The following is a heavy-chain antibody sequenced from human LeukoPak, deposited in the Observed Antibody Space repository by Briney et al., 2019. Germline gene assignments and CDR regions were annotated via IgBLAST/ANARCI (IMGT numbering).Heavy chain of an antibody. CDR1: GFTFSSYG. CDR3: AKVGLTVTTILDYFDY. Sequence: QPGGSLRLSCAASGFTFSSYGMHWVRQAPGKGLEWVALISYDGTNTYYAESVKGRFTISRDNSKNTLYLQMNSLRPEDTAVYYCAKVGLTVTTILDYFDYWGQGTLVTVSS. J-gene: IGHJ4*02. D-gene: IGHD4-11*01. CDR2: ISYDGTNT. V-gene: IGHV3-30*18.